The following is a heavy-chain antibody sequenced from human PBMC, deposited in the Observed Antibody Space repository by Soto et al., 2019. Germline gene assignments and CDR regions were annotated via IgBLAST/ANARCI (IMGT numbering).Heavy chain of an antibody. CDR1: GFNFRTYG. CDR3: ARGTDYADLGNAEYFHP. Sequence: QVQLVESGGGVVQPGRSLRLSCAASGFNFRTYGIHWVRQAPGKGLEWVALISKDGSHSYYAHSVKGRFTTSRDNSQNKAFLQVNSLRADDTAVYFCARGTDYADLGNAEYFHPWGQGTLLTVSS. CDR2: ISKDGSHS. D-gene: IGHD4-17*01. J-gene: IGHJ1*01. V-gene: IGHV3-30*03.